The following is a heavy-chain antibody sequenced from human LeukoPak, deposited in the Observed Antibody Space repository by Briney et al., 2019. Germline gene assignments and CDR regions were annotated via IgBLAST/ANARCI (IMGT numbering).Heavy chain of an antibody. CDR3: ARQTTVTTWWFDP. CDR2: INPNSGGT. Sequence: GASVKVSCKASGYTFTSYDINWVRQAPGQGLEWMGWINPNSGGTNYAQKFQGRVTMTRDTSISTAYMELSRLRSDDTAVYYCARQTTVTTWWFDPWGQGTLVTVSS. CDR1: GYTFTSYD. D-gene: IGHD4-17*01. J-gene: IGHJ5*02. V-gene: IGHV1-2*02.